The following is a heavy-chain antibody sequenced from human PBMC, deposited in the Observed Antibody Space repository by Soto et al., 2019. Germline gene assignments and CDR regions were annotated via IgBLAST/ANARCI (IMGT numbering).Heavy chain of an antibody. D-gene: IGHD4-17*01. CDR1: GGTFSSYA. CDR3: ARGATVVTLRGMDV. Sequence: SVKVSCKASGGTFSSYAISWVRQAPGQGLEWMGGIIPIFGTANYAQKFQGRVTITADESTSTAYMELSSLRSEDTSVYYCARGATVVTLRGMDVCGGGTTVTSSS. V-gene: IGHV1-69*13. CDR2: IIPIFGTA. J-gene: IGHJ6*04.